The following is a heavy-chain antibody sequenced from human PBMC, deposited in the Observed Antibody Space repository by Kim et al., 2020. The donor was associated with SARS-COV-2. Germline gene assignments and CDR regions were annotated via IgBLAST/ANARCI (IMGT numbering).Heavy chain of an antibody. Sequence: ASVKVSCKASGYTFTGYYMHWVRQAPGQGLEWMGRINPDSGGTNYAQKFQGRVTMTRDTSISTAYMELSRLRSDDTAVYYCAIALGYYYGMDVWGQGTTVTVSS. D-gene: IGHD3-16*01. CDR3: AIALGYYYGMDV. CDR1: GYTFTGYY. CDR2: INPDSGGT. V-gene: IGHV1-2*06. J-gene: IGHJ6*02.